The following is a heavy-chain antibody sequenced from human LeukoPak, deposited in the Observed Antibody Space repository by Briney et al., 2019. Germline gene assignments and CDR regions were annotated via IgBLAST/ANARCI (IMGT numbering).Heavy chain of an antibody. D-gene: IGHD1-26*01. CDR1: GGSISSYY. CDR2: IYSSGST. J-gene: IGHJ6*03. CDR3: ARGDYYYMDV. Sequence: SETLSLTCSVSGGSISSYYWSWIRQPPGKGLEWIGYIYSSGSTNYNPSLKSRVTISADTSKNQFSLKLSSVTAADTAVYYCARGDYYYMDVWGKGTTVTVPS. V-gene: IGHV4-59*01.